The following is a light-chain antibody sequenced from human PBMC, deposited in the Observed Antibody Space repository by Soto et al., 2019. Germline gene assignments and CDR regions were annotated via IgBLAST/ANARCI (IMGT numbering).Light chain of an antibody. CDR1: SSDVGGYNY. CDR2: GVS. J-gene: IGLJ2*01. V-gene: IGLV2-14*01. CDR3: SSYTGSSTVV. Sequence: QSVLTQPASVSGSPGQSITISCTGTSSDVGGYNYVSWYQQHPAKAPKLIIYGVSNRPSGVSNHFSGSKSGNTASLTISGLQAEGEADYYCSSYTGSSTVVFGGGTKLTVL.